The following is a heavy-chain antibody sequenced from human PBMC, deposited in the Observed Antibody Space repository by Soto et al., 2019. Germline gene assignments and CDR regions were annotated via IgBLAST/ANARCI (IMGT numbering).Heavy chain of an antibody. J-gene: IGHJ4*02. CDR3: AKSGFRGRASIVVVACPFDY. V-gene: IGHV3-23*01. CDR1: GFTFSSYA. D-gene: IGHD2-15*01. CDR2: ISGSGGST. Sequence: GGSLRLSCAASGFTFSSYAMSWVRQAPGKGLEWVSAISGSGGSTYYADSVKGRFTISRDNSKNTLYLQMNSLRAEDTAVYYCAKSGFRGRASIVVVACPFDYWGQGTLVTVSS.